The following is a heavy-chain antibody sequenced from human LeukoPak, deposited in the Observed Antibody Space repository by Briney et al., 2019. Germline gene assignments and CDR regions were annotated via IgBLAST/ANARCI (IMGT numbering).Heavy chain of an antibody. CDR2: NNPNSGGT. D-gene: IGHD3-16*01. J-gene: IGHJ4*02. CDR3: AREGPKGDFIDY. V-gene: IGHV1-2*02. Sequence: GASVKVSCKASGYTFTGYYMHWVRQAPGQGLDWMGWNNPNSGGTNYAQKFQGRVTMTRDTSISTAYMELSRLRSDDTAVYYCAREGPKGDFIDYWGQGTLVTVSS. CDR1: GYTFTGYY.